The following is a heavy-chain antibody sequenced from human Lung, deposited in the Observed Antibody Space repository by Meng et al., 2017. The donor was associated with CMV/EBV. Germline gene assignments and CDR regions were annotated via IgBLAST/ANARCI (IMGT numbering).Heavy chain of an antibody. D-gene: IGHD3-16*01. V-gene: IGHV3-11*04. CDR1: GFTFSDYY. J-gene: IGHJ6*02. CDR2: FGSSGNTI. CDR3: ARGFGEPSMDV. Sequence: GGSLRLXXATSGFTFSDYYMSWIRQAPGKGLEWVSTFGSSGNTIYYADSVKGRFTISRDNAKKSVFLQMNSLRAEDTAVYYCARGFGEPSMDVWGQGTTVXVSS.